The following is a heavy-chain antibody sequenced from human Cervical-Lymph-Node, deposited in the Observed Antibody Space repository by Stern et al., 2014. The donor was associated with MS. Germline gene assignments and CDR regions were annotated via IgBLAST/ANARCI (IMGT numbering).Heavy chain of an antibody. CDR3: ATTRWDLFTWNWFDP. D-gene: IGHD1-26*01. V-gene: IGHV4-61*02. CDR1: GGSISSSGYY. CDR2: IHDSGST. J-gene: IGHJ5*02. Sequence: VQLVESGPGLVKPSQTLSLTCTVSGGSISSSGYYWSWIRQPADKGLEWIGRIHDSGSTYYNPSLKSRVTISMDTATKQFSLKLPSVTAADTAVYYCATTRWDLFTWNWFDPWGQGTLVTVSS.